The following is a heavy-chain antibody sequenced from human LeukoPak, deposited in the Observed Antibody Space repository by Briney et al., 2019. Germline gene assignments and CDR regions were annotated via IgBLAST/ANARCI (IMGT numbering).Heavy chain of an antibody. D-gene: IGHD6-19*01. V-gene: IGHV3-49*03. CDR1: GFTFGDYV. J-gene: IGHJ4*02. CDR3: ASGSGWYSPDY. Sequence: GGSLRLSCTASGFTFGDYVMNWFRQAPGKGLEWVGFIKSKPFSGTAEYAASVKGRFTISRDDSKSIAYLQMNSLKTEDTAVYYCASGSGWYSPDYWGQGTLVTVSS. CDR2: IKSKPFSGTA.